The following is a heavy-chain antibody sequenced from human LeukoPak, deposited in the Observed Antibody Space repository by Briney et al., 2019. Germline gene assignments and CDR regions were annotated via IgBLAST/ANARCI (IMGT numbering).Heavy chain of an antibody. D-gene: IGHD6-13*01. V-gene: IGHV3-30*18. Sequence: GGSLRLSCAASGFTFSSYGMHWVRQAPGKELEWVAVISYDGSNKYYADSVKGRFTISRDNSKNTLYLQMNSLRAEDTAVYYCAKDSLGIAAAGNNFDYWGQGTLVTVSS. CDR2: ISYDGSNK. J-gene: IGHJ4*02. CDR3: AKDSLGIAAAGNNFDY. CDR1: GFTFSSYG.